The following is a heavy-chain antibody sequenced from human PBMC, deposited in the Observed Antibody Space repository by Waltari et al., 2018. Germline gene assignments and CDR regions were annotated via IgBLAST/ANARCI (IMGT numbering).Heavy chain of an antibody. D-gene: IGHD1-7*01. CDR1: GFTFSSYG. CDR2: IRYDGSNK. V-gene: IGHV3-30*02. CDR3: ARTWAPNYDDAFDI. Sequence: QVQLVESGGGVVQPGGSLRLSCAASGFTFSSYGMHWVRQAPGKGLEGVAFIRYDGSNKYYADSVKGRFTISRDNSKNTLYLQMNSLRAEDTAVYYCARTWAPNYDDAFDIWGQGTMVTVSS. J-gene: IGHJ3*02.